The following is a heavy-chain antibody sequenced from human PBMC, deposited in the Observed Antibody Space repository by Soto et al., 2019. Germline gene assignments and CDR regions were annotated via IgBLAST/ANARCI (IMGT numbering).Heavy chain of an antibody. CDR1: GFTFRSHG. J-gene: IGHJ5*01. Sequence: QVKLVESGGGGVQPGRSLRLSCAASGFTFRSHGMHWVRQAPGKGLEWVAVIWYDGSHQYYGDPVKGRFTISRDNSKNTLSLQTNSLRAEDAALSYCAREGYGGEATFDCWGQGTLVIVSS. CDR3: AREGYGGEATFDC. CDR2: IWYDGSHQ. V-gene: IGHV3-33*01. D-gene: IGHD2-21*01.